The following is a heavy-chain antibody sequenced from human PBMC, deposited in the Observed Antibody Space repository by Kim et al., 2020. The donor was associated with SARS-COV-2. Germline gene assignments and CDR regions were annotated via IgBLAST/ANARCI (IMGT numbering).Heavy chain of an antibody. CDR2: IYYSGST. D-gene: IGHD5-12*01. V-gene: IGHV4-59*08. CDR3: ARHHGEMATPAGWYFDL. CDR1: GGPISSYY. J-gene: IGHJ2*01. Sequence: SQTLSLTCTVSGGPISSYYWSWIRQPPGKGLEWIGYIYYSGSTNYNPSIKSRVTISVDTYKNQFSLKLSSVTAADTAVYYRARHHGEMATPAGWYFDLWGRGRLVTVSS.